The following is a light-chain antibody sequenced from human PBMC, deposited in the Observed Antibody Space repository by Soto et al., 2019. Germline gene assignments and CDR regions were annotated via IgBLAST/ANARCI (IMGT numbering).Light chain of an antibody. CDR2: DVS. J-gene: IGKJ5*01. CDR3: QQYYKVPVT. Sequence: DIQMTQSPSSLSASIGDRVTITCHASQDVNNSLNWYQQKPRKAPNLLIYDVSNLGTGVPSRFGGSGSGTDFTFTISRLQPEDIGAYYCQQYYKVPVTFGQGTRLEI. V-gene: IGKV1-33*01. CDR1: QDVNNS.